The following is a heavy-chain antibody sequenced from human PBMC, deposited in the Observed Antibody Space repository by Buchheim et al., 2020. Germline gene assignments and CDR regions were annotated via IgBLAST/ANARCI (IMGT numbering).Heavy chain of an antibody. V-gene: IGHV3-74*01. Sequence: EVQLVESGGGLVQPGGSLRLSCAASGITFSTYWMYWVRQAPGKGLVWVSRINRDGSSTSYADSVKGRFTISRDNAPHPPHPQMNSLRAEDTAVYHCAMYGSSGLWGQGTL. CDR3: AMYGSSGL. J-gene: IGHJ4*02. D-gene: IGHD6-19*01. CDR2: INRDGSST. CDR1: GITFSTYW.